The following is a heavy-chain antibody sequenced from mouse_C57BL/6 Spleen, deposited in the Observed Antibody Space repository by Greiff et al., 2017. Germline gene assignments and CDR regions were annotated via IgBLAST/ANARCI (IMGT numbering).Heavy chain of an antibody. V-gene: IGHV1-15*01. J-gene: IGHJ1*03. CDR2: IDPETGGT. Sequence: VQLQQSGAELVRPGASVTLSCKASGYTFTDYEMHWVKQTPVHGLEWIGAIDPETGGTAYNQKFKGKAILTADKSSSTAYMELRSLTSEDSAVYYWTRGITTVVASYWYFEVWGTGTTGTVSS. CDR3: TRGITTVVASYWYFEV. D-gene: IGHD1-1*01. CDR1: GYTFTDYE.